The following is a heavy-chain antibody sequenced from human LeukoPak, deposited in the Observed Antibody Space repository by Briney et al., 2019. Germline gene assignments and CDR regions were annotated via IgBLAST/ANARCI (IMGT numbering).Heavy chain of an antibody. V-gene: IGHV3-7*04. Sequence: PGGSLRLSCAASGFTFSSYWMSWVRQAPGKGLEWVANIKQDGSEKYYVDSVKGRFTISRDNAKNSLYLQMNSLRSEDTAIYYCARGGIVGATGDYWGQGTLVTVSS. CDR3: ARGGIVGATGDY. J-gene: IGHJ4*02. D-gene: IGHD1-26*01. CDR1: GFTFSSYW. CDR2: IKQDGSEK.